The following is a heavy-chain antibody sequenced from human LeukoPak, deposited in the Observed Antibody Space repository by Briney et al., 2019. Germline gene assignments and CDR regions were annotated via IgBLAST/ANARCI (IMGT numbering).Heavy chain of an antibody. V-gene: IGHV4-4*08. CDR1: GGSISTYY. D-gene: IGHD3-16*01. CDR3: ARDSRMMMTFGEVGAGYYHYHGMDV. CDR2: ILLNGTS. J-gene: IGHJ6*02. Sequence: SETLSLTCTVPGGSISTYYWSWIRQPPGKGLEWIGYILLNGTSDYNASLKSRVTISLDTSKKQFSLKLNSVTVADTAVYYCARDSRMMMTFGEVGAGYYHYHGMDVWGQGTTVTVSS.